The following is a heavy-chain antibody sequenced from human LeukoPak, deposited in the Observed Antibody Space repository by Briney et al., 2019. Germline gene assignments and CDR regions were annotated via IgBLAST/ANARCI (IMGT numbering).Heavy chain of an antibody. V-gene: IGHV1-3*01. CDR1: GYTFIDYA. Sequence: ASVKVSCKASGYTFIDYAVHWVRQAPGQRFEWMGWIDAGNGDTRYSQKFQGRVTITRDTSASTAYIELRSLRSEDTAMYYCARDVQLWLQAGFDPWGQGTLVTVSS. CDR2: IDAGNGDT. CDR3: ARDVQLWLQAGFDP. D-gene: IGHD5-18*01. J-gene: IGHJ5*02.